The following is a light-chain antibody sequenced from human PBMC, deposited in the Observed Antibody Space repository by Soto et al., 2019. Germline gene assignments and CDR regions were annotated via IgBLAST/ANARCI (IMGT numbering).Light chain of an antibody. J-gene: IGKJ3*01. CDR1: QNINSY. Sequence: EIVLTQSPATLSLSPGERATLSCRASQNINSYLAWYQQKPGQAPRLLIYATSNRATGIPARFSGSGSGTDFTLSISSLEPEDNAVYHCQQRSSWTFTFGPGTKVDIK. V-gene: IGKV3-11*01. CDR2: ATS. CDR3: QQRSSWTFT.